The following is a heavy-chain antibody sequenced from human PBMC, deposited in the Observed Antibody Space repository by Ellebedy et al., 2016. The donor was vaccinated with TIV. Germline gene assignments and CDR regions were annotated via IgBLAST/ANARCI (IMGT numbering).Heavy chain of an antibody. CDR1: GCTFSSYA. Sequence: GESLKISCAASGCTFSSYAMSWVRQAPGKGLEWVSAISGIGGSTYYADSVKGRFTISRDNSKNTLYLQMNSLRAEETAVYYCAKGYSYGRSAFDYWGQGTLVTVSS. D-gene: IGHD5-18*01. J-gene: IGHJ4*02. CDR2: ISGIGGST. V-gene: IGHV3-23*01. CDR3: AKGYSYGRSAFDY.